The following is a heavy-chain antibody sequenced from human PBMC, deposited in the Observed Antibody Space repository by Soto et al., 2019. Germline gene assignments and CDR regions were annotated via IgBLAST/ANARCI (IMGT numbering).Heavy chain of an antibody. V-gene: IGHV4-4*07. D-gene: IGHD3-9*01. CDR1: GRSMSGYY. CDR3: AREDYYDTGYYVA. J-gene: IGHJ5*02. CDR2: IYTSGTT. Sequence: KPSETLSLTCTVSGRSMSGYYWSWIRQPAGERLEWIGRIYTSGTTDFNPSLKGRVTMSVDTSKNQFSLKLTSVTAADTALYYCAREDYYDTGYYVAWGQGTQVTVSS.